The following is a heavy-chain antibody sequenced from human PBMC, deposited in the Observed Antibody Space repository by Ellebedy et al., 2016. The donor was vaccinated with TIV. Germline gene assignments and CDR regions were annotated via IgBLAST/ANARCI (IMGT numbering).Heavy chain of an antibody. Sequence: SETLSLTXTVSGGSISSYYWSWIRQPPGKGLEWIGYIYYSGSTNYNPSLKSRVTISVDTSKNQFSLKLSSVTAADTAVYYCATRSPDPATPTYYYYYGMDVWGQGTTVTVSS. CDR1: GGSISSYY. D-gene: IGHD4-23*01. CDR3: ATRSPDPATPTYYYYYGMDV. V-gene: IGHV4-59*08. CDR2: IYYSGST. J-gene: IGHJ6*02.